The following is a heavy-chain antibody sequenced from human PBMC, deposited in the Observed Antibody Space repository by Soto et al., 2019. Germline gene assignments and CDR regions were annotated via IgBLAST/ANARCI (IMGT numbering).Heavy chain of an antibody. CDR3: ARDKGSSGPYNFDY. J-gene: IGHJ4*02. V-gene: IGHV1-18*01. D-gene: IGHD3-22*01. Sequence: ASVKVACKASGYTFTNYGVSWVRQAPGQGLEWMGWISAYNRNTNYAQNLQGRVTMTTDTSTSTAYMELRSLRSDDTAAYYCARDKGSSGPYNFDYWGQGTLVTVSS. CDR2: ISAYNRNT. CDR1: GYTFTNYG.